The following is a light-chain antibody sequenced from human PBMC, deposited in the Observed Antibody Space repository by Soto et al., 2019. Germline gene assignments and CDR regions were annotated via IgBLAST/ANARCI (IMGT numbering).Light chain of an antibody. V-gene: IGLV3-21*04. CDR3: HVWDSSSDSVV. CDR1: NIGSKS. J-gene: IGLJ2*01. CDR2: YDN. Sequence: SSELTQPPSVSVAPGKTARITCGGNNIGSKSVHWYQQKPGQAPVMVMYYDNGRPSGIPDRFSGSNSGNTATLTISRVEAGDEADYYCHVWDSSSDSVVFGGGTKLTVL.